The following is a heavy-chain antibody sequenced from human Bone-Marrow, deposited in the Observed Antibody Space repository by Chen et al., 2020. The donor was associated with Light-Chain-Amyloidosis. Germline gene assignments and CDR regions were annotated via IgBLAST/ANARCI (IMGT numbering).Heavy chain of an antibody. CDR1: GYTFPNYW. V-gene: IGHV5-51*01. Sequence: VKKPGESLKISCKGSGYTFPNYWIGWVRQMPGKGLEWMGVIYPDDSDARYSPSFEGQVTISADKSITTAYLQWRSLKASDTAMYYCARRGDGYNFDYWGQGTLVTVSS. J-gene: IGHJ4*02. D-gene: IGHD5-12*01. CDR3: ARRGDGYNFDY. CDR2: IYPDDSDA.